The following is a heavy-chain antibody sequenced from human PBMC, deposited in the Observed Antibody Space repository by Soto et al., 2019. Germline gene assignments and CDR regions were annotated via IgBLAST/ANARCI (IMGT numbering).Heavy chain of an antibody. D-gene: IGHD3-3*01. J-gene: IGHJ6*02. V-gene: IGHV1-46*01. CDR1: GYTFTSYY. CDR2: INPSGGST. Sequence: ASVKVSCKASGYTFTSYYMHWVLQAPGQGLEWMGIINPSGGSTSYAQKFQGRVTMTRDTSTSTAYMELSSLRSEDTAVYYCATVRFLEGGDDYYYYGMDVWGQGTTVTVSS. CDR3: ATVRFLEGGDDYYYYGMDV.